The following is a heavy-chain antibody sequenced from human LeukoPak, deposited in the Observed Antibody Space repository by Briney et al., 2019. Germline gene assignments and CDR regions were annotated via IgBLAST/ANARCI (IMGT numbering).Heavy chain of an antibody. V-gene: IGHV1-18*04. Sequence: ASVKVSCKPSGYTFTSFGISWVRQAPGQGLEWMGWIGAYNGDTNYAQKLQGRVTMTTDTSTSTAYMDLRSLRSDDTAVYYCTSDHCSGDNCPSFDYWGQGTLVPVSS. CDR2: IGAYNGDT. CDR3: TSDHCSGDNCPSFDY. J-gene: IGHJ4*02. CDR1: GYTFTSFG. D-gene: IGHD2-15*01.